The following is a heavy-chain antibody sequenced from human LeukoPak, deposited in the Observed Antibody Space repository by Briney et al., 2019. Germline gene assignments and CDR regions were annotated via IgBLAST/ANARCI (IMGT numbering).Heavy chain of an antibody. CDR1: GGSISSDSYY. CDR3: ARDKSPRPMVRGGGKWFDP. D-gene: IGHD3-10*01. Sequence: PSATLSLTCPASGGSISSDSYYWSWIRQPAGKGLEWICRIYTSGSTNYNPSLKSRVTMSVDTSKNHFSLKLSSVTAAGTAVYYCARDKSPRPMVRGGGKWFDPWGQGTLVTVSS. J-gene: IGHJ5*02. CDR2: IYTSGST. V-gene: IGHV4-61*02.